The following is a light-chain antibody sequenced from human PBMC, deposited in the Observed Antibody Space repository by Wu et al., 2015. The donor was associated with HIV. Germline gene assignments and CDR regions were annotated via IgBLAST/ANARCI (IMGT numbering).Light chain of an antibody. V-gene: IGKV3D-20*01. CDR1: QSVSNNY. Sequence: EFVLTQSPATLSLSPGERATLSCGASQSVSNNYLAWYQQKPGLAPRLVIYDASSRATGIPDRFSGSGSGKDFTLTISRLEPEDSAIYYCQHYGRSPLTFGGGTKVEIK. J-gene: IGKJ4*01. CDR3: QHYGRSPLT. CDR2: DAS.